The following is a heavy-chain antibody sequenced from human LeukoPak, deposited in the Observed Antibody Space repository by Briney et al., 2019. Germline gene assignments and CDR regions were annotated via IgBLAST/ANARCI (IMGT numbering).Heavy chain of an antibody. CDR2: IYSGGST. CDR3: ARDWGGYSYGYGVDAFDI. Sequence: PGGSLRLSCAASGFTVSSNYMSWVRQAPGKGLEWVSVIYSGGSTYYADSVKGRFTISRDNSKNTLYLQMNSLRAEDTAVYYCARDWGGYSYGYGVDAFDIWGQGTMVTVSS. V-gene: IGHV3-66*01. J-gene: IGHJ3*02. CDR1: GFTVSSNY. D-gene: IGHD5-18*01.